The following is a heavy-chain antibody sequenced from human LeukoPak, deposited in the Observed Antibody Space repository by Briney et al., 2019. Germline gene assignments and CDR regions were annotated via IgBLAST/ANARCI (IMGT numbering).Heavy chain of an antibody. CDR3: ARSPNDYDSSGYYSS. V-gene: IGHV4-59*08. D-gene: IGHD3-22*01. Sequence: SETLSLTCTVSGGSISSYYWSWIRQPSGKGLEWIGYIYYSGSTNYNPSLKSRVTISVDTSKNQFSLKLSSVTAADTAVYYCARSPNDYDSSGYYSSWGQGTLVTVSS. J-gene: IGHJ4*02. CDR1: GGSISSYY. CDR2: IYYSGST.